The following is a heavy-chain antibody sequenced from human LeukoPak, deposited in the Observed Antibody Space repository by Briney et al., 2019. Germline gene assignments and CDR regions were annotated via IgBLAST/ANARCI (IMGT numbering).Heavy chain of an antibody. D-gene: IGHD2-15*01. CDR3: ARSQYCSGGSCYPEYYYYGMDV. CDR1: GFTVSSNY. V-gene: IGHV3-53*04. CDR2: IYSGGST. Sequence: GGSLRLSCAASGFTVSSNYMSWARQAPGKGLEWVSVIYSGGSTYYADPVKGRFTISRHNSKNTLYLQMNSLRAEDTAVYYCARSQYCSGGSCYPEYYYYGMDVWGQGTSVTVSS. J-gene: IGHJ6*02.